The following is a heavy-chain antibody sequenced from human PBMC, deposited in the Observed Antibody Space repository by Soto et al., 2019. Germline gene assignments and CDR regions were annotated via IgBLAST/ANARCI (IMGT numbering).Heavy chain of an antibody. J-gene: IGHJ4*02. CDR1: GFTFSSYA. Sequence: GGSLRLSCAASGFTFSSYAMSWVRQAPGKGLEWVSAISGSGGSTYYADSVKGRFTISRDNSKNTLYLQMNSLRAEDTAVYYCTTTRPGGSGWYRNDYWGQGTLVTVSS. D-gene: IGHD6-19*01. V-gene: IGHV3-23*01. CDR3: TTTRPGGSGWYRNDY. CDR2: ISGSGGST.